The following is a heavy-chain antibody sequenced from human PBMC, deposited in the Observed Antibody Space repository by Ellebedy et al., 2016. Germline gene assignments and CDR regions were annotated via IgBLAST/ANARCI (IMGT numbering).Heavy chain of an antibody. D-gene: IGHD4-11*01. CDR1: GFTFSSYW. Sequence: GESLKISCAASGFTFSSYWMSWVRQAPGKGLEWVANVKQDGSEKHYVDSVKGRFTVSRDNAKNSLYLQMNNLRAEDTAVYYCARRHHDYIDYELFDYWGQGILVTVSS. CDR3: ARRHHDYIDYELFDY. CDR2: VKQDGSEK. V-gene: IGHV3-7*01. J-gene: IGHJ4*02.